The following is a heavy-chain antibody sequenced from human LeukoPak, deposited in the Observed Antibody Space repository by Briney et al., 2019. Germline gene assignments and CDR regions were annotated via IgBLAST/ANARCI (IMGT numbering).Heavy chain of an antibody. CDR2: IKQDGSEK. CDR1: GFTFSSYW. V-gene: IGHV3-7*01. J-gene: IGHJ4*02. CDR3: ATPGNSGWPLEPFDY. D-gene: IGHD6-19*01. Sequence: GGSLRLSCAASGFTFSSYWMSWVRQAPGKGLVWVANIKQDGSEKYYVDSVKGRFTISRDNAKNSLYLQMNSLRAEDTAVYYCATPGNSGWPLEPFDYWGQGTLVTVSS.